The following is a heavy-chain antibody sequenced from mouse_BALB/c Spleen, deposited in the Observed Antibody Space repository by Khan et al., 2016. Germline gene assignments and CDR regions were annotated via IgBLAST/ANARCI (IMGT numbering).Heavy chain of an antibody. CDR2: ISYSGST. CDR1: GYSITSDYA. CDR3: ARSGPFYFDY. Sequence: EVQLQESGPGLVKPSQSLSLTCTVTGYSITSDYAWNWLRQFPGNKLEWMGYISYSGSTSYNPSLKSRISITRDTSKNQFFLQLHSVTTEDTATYYCARSGPFYFDYWGQGTTLTVSS. D-gene: IGHD4-1*01. J-gene: IGHJ2*01. V-gene: IGHV3-2*02.